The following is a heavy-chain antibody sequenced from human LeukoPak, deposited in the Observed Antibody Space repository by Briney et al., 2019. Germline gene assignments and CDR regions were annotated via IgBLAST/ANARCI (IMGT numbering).Heavy chain of an antibody. CDR1: GGSISSSSYY. J-gene: IGHJ6*03. CDR2: IYYSGST. D-gene: IGHD6-13*01. CDR3: ARLGAAAGKDYYYYYMDV. V-gene: IGHV4-39*07. Sequence: SETLSLTCTVSGGSISSSSYYWGWIRQPPGKGLEWIGSIYYSGSTYYNPSLKSRVTISVDTSKNQFSLKLSSVTAADTAVYYCARLGAAAGKDYYYYYMDVWGKGTTVTISS.